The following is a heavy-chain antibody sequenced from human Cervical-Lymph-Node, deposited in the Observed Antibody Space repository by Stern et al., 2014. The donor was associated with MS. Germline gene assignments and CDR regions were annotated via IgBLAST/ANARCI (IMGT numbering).Heavy chain of an antibody. J-gene: IGHJ4*02. D-gene: IGHD2-8*02. V-gene: IGHV3-21*01. CDR3: SRGVDFDEYWTSESSRVY. CDR2: IRRSSGYI. CDR1: GLTFSRYS. Sequence: VQLVQSGGGLVKPGGSLRLSCAASGLTFSRYSMNWVRQAPGKGLEWVSTIRRSSGYIYYADSGKGRLTVSRDNANNSLHLQMNSLRAEDTAVYYCSRGVDFDEYWTSESSRVYLGLGTLVTVSS.